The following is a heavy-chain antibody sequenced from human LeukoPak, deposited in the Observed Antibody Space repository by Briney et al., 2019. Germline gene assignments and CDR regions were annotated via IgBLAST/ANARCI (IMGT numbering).Heavy chain of an antibody. J-gene: IGHJ4*02. CDR2: VYYGRSP. CDR3: ARSSGTGTFPY. CDR1: GDSISRSTNY. D-gene: IGHD6-25*01. V-gene: IGHV4-39*02. Sequence: SETLSLTCTVSGDSISRSTNYWAWIRQPPGKGLEWIGSVYYGRSPYFNPSLESRATISVDTSKNHFSLKMSSVTAADTAVYYCARSSGTGTFPYWGQGTLVTVSS.